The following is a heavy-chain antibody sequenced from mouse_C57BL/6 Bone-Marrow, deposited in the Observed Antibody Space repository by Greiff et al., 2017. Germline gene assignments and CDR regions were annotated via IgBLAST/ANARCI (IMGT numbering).Heavy chain of an antibody. J-gene: IGHJ3*01. V-gene: IGHV1-55*01. CDR2: IYPGSGST. D-gene: IGHD6-1*01. CDR3: ASTLIAY. Sequence: VQLQQPGAELVKPGASVKMYCKASGYTFTSSWITWVKQRPGQGLVWIGDIYPGSGSTKYNEKFKSKATLTVDTSSSTAYMQLSSLTSEDSAVYYYASTLIAYWGQGTLVTVSA. CDR1: GYTFTSSW.